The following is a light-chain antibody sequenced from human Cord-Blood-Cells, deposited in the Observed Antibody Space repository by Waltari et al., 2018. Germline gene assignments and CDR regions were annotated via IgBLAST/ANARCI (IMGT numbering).Light chain of an antibody. Sequence: QSALTQPPSASGSPGQSVTISCPGTSSDVGGYHYVSWYQQHPGKAPKLMIYEVSKRPSGVPDRFSGSKSGNTASLTVSGLQAEDEADYYCSSYAGSNNLGVFGGGTKLTVL. CDR1: SSDVGGYHY. J-gene: IGLJ2*01. CDR3: SSYAGSNNLGV. CDR2: EVS. V-gene: IGLV2-8*01.